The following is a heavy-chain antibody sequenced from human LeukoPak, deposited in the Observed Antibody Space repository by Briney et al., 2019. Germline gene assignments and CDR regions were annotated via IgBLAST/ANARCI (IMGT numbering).Heavy chain of an antibody. J-gene: IGHJ4*02. CDR1: GFTFSSYA. D-gene: IGHD3-22*01. CDR2: ISGSGGST. V-gene: IGHV3-23*01. CDR3: ATLIGYDSSGYYGIDY. Sequence: GGSLRLSCAASGFTFSSYAMSWVRQAPGKGLEWVSAISGSGGSTYYADSVKGRFTISRDNSKNTLYLQMNSLRAEDTAVYYCATLIGYDSSGYYGIDYWGQGTLVTVSS.